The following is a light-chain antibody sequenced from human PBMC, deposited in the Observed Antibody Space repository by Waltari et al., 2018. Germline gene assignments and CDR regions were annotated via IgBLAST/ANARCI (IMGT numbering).Light chain of an antibody. J-gene: IGKJ1*01. CDR1: QSVRWS. Sequence: EIVLTQSPGTLSLSPGERATLSCRASQSVRWSFAWYQQKAGQAPRLLIYGASSRATGIPDRFSGSGSGTDFSLTISRLEPEDFAVYYCQHYVRLPATFGQGTKVEIK. CDR3: QHYVRLPAT. CDR2: GAS. V-gene: IGKV3-20*01.